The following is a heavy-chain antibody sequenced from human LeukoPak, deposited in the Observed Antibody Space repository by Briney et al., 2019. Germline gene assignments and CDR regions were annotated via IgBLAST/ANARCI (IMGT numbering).Heavy chain of an antibody. CDR1: EYSFTNYW. D-gene: IGHD6-19*01. J-gene: IGHJ6*02. Sequence: GSALNISCESAEYSFTNYWISWGREIPGKRLGWMGSSGASTCYTTCRTSFQGNVQISADKSIRTAYLQWSSPKASLSAMYYCATRSIAVAGTDYYYYGMDVWGQGTTVTVSS. CDR2: SGASTCYT. CDR3: ATRSIAVAGTDYYYYGMDV. V-gene: IGHV5-10-1*01.